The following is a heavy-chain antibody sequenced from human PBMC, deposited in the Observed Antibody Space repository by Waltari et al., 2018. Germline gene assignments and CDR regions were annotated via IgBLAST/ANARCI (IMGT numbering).Heavy chain of an antibody. CDR2: INTFNHVA. V-gene: IGHV1-18*01. D-gene: IGHD4-17*01. CDR1: GSTFTTHG. Sequence: QAQLVQSGAEVKKYGASVKVSCQASGSTFTTHGVPWVRQAPGQGLEWMGWINTFNHVANYAQKFQDRVTMTTDTSTSTVHMELRSLRSDDTAVYYCARLRNDYGGIDALDIWGQGTTVTVSS. CDR3: ARLRNDYGGIDALDI. J-gene: IGHJ3*02.